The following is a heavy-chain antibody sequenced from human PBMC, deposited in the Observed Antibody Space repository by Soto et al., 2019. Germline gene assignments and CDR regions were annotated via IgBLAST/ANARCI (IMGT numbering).Heavy chain of an antibody. J-gene: IGHJ4*02. CDR1: GYTFTSYY. V-gene: IGHV1-46*03. Sequence: ASVKVSCKASGYTFTSYYMHWVRQAPGQGLEWMGIINPSGGSTSYAQKFQGRVTMTRDTSTSTVYMELSSLRSEDTAVYYCARDPSDPYGAAGTGKAFDYWGQGTLVTVSS. CDR3: ARDPSDPYGAAGTGKAFDY. CDR2: INPSGGST. D-gene: IGHD6-13*01.